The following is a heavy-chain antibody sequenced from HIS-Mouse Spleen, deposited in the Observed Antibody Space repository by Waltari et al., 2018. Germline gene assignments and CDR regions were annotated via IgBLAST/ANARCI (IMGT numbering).Heavy chain of an antibody. Sequence: QVQLQESGPGLVKPSETLSLTCTVPGGSISSYYWSWIRQPAGKGLEWIGRIYTSGSTNYNPSLKSRVTMSVDTSKNQFSLKLSSVTAADTAVYYCARDERTAAAGKYRYFDLWGRGTLVTVSS. CDR3: ARDERTAAAGKYRYFDL. D-gene: IGHD6-13*01. V-gene: IGHV4-4*07. CDR1: GGSISSYY. J-gene: IGHJ2*01. CDR2: IYTSGST.